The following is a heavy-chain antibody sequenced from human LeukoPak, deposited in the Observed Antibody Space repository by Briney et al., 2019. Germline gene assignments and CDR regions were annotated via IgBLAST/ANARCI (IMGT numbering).Heavy chain of an antibody. V-gene: IGHV4-59*12. Sequence: SETLSLTCTVSGGSISSYYWSWIRQPPGGGLEWIGYIYYSGSTNYNPSLKSRVTISVDTSKNQFSLKLSSVTAADTAVYYCARGGLGGSFDYWGQGTLVTVSS. CDR1: GGSISSYY. D-gene: IGHD2-15*01. J-gene: IGHJ4*02. CDR2: IYYSGST. CDR3: ARGGLGGSFDY.